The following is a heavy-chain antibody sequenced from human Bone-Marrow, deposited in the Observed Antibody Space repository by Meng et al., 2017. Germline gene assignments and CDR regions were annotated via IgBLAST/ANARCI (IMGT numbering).Heavy chain of an antibody. J-gene: IGHJ4*02. CDR3: ARGCGGSCLAADS. D-gene: IGHD2-15*01. CDR1: GFTFSRFW. V-gene: IGHV3-74*01. Sequence: GESLKISCAASGFTFSRFWMHWVRQAPGKGLVWVSRLSPDGSDTNYADSVKGRFTISRDNARNTLYLQMSSLRVEDTAVYYCARGCGGSCLAADSWGQGTRVTRCS. CDR2: LSPDGSDT.